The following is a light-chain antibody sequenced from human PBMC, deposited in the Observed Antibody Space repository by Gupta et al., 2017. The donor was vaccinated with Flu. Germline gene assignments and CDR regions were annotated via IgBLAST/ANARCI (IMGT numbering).Light chain of an antibody. CDR1: PGPVSTSHY. CDR2: STN. Sequence: QTVVTQEPSFSVSPGGPVTLTCGLSPGPVSTSHYPSWYQQTPGQAPRTLIYSTNTRSSGVPDRFSGSILGTKAALTITGAQADDESDYYCVLYMGSGIWVFGGGTRLTVL. CDR3: VLYMGSGIWV. J-gene: IGLJ3*02. V-gene: IGLV8-61*01.